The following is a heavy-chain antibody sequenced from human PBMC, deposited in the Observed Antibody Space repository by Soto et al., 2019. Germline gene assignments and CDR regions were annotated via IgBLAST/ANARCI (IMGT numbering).Heavy chain of an antibody. D-gene: IGHD3-9*01. J-gene: IGHJ4*02. Sequence: SETLSLTCTVSGGSINSYYWSWIRQPPGEGLEWIGYVYYTGSTKYSPSLKSRLTISVDTSRNQFSLKLSSVTAADTAVYYCARHRARFDILVGIDYWGQGTLVTVSS. V-gene: IGHV4-59*08. CDR2: VYYTGST. CDR1: GGSINSYY. CDR3: ARHRARFDILVGIDY.